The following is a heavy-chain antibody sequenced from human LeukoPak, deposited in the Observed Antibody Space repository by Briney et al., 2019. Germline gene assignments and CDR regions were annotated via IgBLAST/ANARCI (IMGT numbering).Heavy chain of an antibody. J-gene: IGHJ4*02. V-gene: IGHV3-30-3*01. CDR3: VRDISGEDGGNYFDY. Sequence: PGGSLRLSCAASGFTFSSYAMHWVRQAPGKGLEWVAVISYDGSNKYYADSVKGRFTISRDNSKNTLYLQMNSLRAEDTAVYYCVRDISGEDGGNYFDYWGQGTLVTVSS. D-gene: IGHD4-23*01. CDR1: GFTFSSYA. CDR2: ISYDGSNK.